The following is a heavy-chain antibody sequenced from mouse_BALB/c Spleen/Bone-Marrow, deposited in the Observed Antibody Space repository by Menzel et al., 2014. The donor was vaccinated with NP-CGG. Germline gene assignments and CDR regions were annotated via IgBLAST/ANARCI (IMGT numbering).Heavy chain of an antibody. D-gene: IGHD2-10*02. V-gene: IGHV1-80*01. CDR1: GYPSSSYW. J-gene: IGHJ2*01. CDR3: ARKYGEY. Sequence: QVLLSESGAALVMPGSSVKLSCKASGYPSSSYWMNWVKQRPGQGLEWIGQIYPGDGETNYNGKFKVNATLTADKSSSTAYMQLISLTSEDSAVYFCARKYGEYWGQGTTLTVSA. CDR2: IYPGDGET.